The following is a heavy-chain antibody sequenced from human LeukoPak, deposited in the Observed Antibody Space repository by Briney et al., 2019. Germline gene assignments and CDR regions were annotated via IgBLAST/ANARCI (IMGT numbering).Heavy chain of an antibody. CDR1: GGTFSSYA. CDR2: IIPIFGTA. J-gene: IGHJ4*02. D-gene: IGHD6-19*01. Sequence: SVKVSCKASGGTFSSYAISWVRQAPGQGLEWMGGIIPIFGTANYAQNFQGRVTITADESTSTAYMELSSLRSEDTAVYYCASRADIASGWYKGGDQFDYWGQGTLVTVSS. V-gene: IGHV1-69*13. CDR3: ASRADIASGWYKGGDQFDY.